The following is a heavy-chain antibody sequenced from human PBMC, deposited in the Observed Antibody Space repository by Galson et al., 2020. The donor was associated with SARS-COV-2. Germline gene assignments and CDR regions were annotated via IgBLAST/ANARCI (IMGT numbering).Heavy chain of an antibody. Sequence: GESLKISCKGSGYSFSNYWIGWVRQMPGKGLEWMGIIYPGDSDTRYSPSFQGQVTISADESISTAYLQWSSLKASDTAMYYCASLWRDFYSSSGPDWYFDLWGRGTLVTVSS. CDR3: ASLWRDFYSSSGPDWYFDL. D-gene: IGHD3-22*01. J-gene: IGHJ2*01. V-gene: IGHV5-51*01. CDR1: GYSFSNYW. CDR2: IYPGDSDT.